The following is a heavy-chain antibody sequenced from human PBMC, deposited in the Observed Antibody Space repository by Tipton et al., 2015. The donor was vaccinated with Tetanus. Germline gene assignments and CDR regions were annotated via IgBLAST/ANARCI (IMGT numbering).Heavy chain of an antibody. Sequence: SLRLSCATSGLFFKNAWMNWVRQAPGQGLEWVGRIENKADGGTTDYSARVKDRFSISRDDSNDTLFLQMNSLKTEDTAVYYCTTSGIVGSVYRVDYWGRGTLVLVSS. V-gene: IGHV3-15*07. CDR3: TTSGIVGSVYRVDY. J-gene: IGHJ4*02. CDR2: IENKADGGTT. D-gene: IGHD1-26*01. CDR1: GLFFKNAW.